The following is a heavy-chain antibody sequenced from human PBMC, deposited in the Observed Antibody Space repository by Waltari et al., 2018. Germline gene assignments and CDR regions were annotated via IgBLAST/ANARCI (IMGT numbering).Heavy chain of an antibody. CDR3: AKGRGNKLDFIDGFDI. D-gene: IGHD3-3*01. V-gene: IGHV1-8*01. J-gene: IGHJ3*02. CDR1: GYAFPSSD. Sequence: QVQLLRSGAEVKPPGASVMVSCRASGYAFPSSDINWVRQAPGQGLEWMGWRNPNSGNTGYAQKFQGRVTMTRNTAISTAYMELSSLRPEDTAVYYCAKGRGNKLDFIDGFDIWGQGTMVTVSP. CDR2: RNPNSGNT.